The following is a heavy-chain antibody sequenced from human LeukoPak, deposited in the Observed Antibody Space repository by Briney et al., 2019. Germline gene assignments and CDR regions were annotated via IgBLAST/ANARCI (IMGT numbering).Heavy chain of an antibody. CDR1: GYTLTGYY. J-gene: IGHJ4*02. Sequence: ASVKLSCKASGYTLTGYYMHWVRHDPGQGLEWMGRINPISGGTTHAKTFPGKVTMTRNTSISTAYMELSRLRSDDTAAYYCARERGYNALFDYWGQETLVTVSS. CDR3: ARERGYNALFDY. D-gene: IGHD1-1*01. V-gene: IGHV1-2*06. CDR2: INPISGGT.